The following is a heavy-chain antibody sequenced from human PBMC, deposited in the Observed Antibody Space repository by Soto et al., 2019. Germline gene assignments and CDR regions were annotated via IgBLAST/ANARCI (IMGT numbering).Heavy chain of an antibody. J-gene: IGHJ4*02. CDR2: ISYDGSNK. Sequence: GGSLRLSCAASGFTFSSYAMHWVRQAPGKGLEWVAVISYDGSNKYYADSVKGRFTISRDNSKNTLYLQMNSLRAEDTAVYYCARDASRDGYNLDYWGQGTLVTVSS. CDR3: ARDASRDGYNLDY. V-gene: IGHV3-30-3*01. D-gene: IGHD5-12*01. CDR1: GFTFSSYA.